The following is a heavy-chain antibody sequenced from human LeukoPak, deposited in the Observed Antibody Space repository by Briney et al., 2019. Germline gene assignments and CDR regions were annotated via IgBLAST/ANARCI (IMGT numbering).Heavy chain of an antibody. CDR2: IWYDGSNK. D-gene: IGHD2-21*02. V-gene: IGHV3-33*06. Sequence: GGSLRLSCAASGFTFSSYGMHWVRQAPGKGLEWVAVIWYDGSNKYYADSVKGRFTISRDNSKNTLYLQMNSLRAEDTAVYYCAKDSCGGGCYSGYWGQGTLVTVSS. J-gene: IGHJ4*02. CDR3: AKDSCGGGCYSGY. CDR1: GFTFSSYG.